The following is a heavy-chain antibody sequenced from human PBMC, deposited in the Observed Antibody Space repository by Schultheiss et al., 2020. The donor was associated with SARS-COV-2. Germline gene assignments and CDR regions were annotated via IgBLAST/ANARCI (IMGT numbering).Heavy chain of an antibody. D-gene: IGHD1-14*01. CDR1: GFSVTSNY. J-gene: IGHJ4*02. CDR3: ARASEY. CDR2: ISSGGFT. Sequence: GGSLRLSCAASGFSVTSNYMSWVRQAPGKGLEWVSVISSGGFTSYADSVKDRFTVSRDVSTNTVYLHMNSLRVEDTALFFCARASEYWGQGTLVTVSS. V-gene: IGHV3-66*01.